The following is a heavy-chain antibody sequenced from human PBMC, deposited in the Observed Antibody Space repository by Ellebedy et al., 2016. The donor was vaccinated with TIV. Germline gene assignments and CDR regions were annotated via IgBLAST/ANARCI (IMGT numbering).Heavy chain of an antibody. D-gene: IGHD4-17*01. CDR3: ARAKGYGDYFDS. V-gene: IGHV4-59*01. CDR2: IYYSGST. Sequence: MPSETLSLTCTVSGGSISSYYWSWIRQPPGKGLEWIGYIYYSGSTNYNPSLKSRVSISGDVSKNHFSLKLSSVTAADTAVYYCARAKGYGDYFDSWGQGTLVTVSS. J-gene: IGHJ4*02. CDR1: GGSISSYY.